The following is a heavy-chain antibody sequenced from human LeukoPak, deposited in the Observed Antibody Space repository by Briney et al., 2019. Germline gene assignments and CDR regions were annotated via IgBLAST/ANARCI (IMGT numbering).Heavy chain of an antibody. V-gene: IGHV3-23*01. J-gene: IGHJ3*02. CDR3: AKSAKKGIAVAYDAFDI. Sequence: PGGSLRLSCAASGFTFSTYAMSWVRQAPGEGLEWVSGISGSGGSTYYADSVKGRFTISRDNSKNTLYLQMNSLRAEDTAVYYCAKSAKKGIAVAYDAFDIWGQGTMVTVSS. CDR1: GFTFSTYA. CDR2: ISGSGGST. D-gene: IGHD6-19*01.